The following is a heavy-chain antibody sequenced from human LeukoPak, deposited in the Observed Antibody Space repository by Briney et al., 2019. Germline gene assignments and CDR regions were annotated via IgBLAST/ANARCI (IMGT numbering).Heavy chain of an antibody. Sequence: GGSLRLSCAASGFTFDDYAMHWVRQAPGKGLEWVSGISWNSGSIGYADSVKGRFTISRDNAKNSLYLQMNSLRAEDTAVYYCARAPTSYYSYYYYYMDVWGKGTTVTVSS. CDR2: ISWNSGSI. CDR1: GFTFDDYA. D-gene: IGHD3-10*01. V-gene: IGHV3-9*01. J-gene: IGHJ6*03. CDR3: ARAPTSYYSYYYYYMDV.